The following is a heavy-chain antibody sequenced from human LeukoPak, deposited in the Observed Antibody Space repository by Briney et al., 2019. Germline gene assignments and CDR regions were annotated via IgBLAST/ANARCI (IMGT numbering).Heavy chain of an antibody. V-gene: IGHV1-8*01. CDR1: GYTFSSYD. D-gene: IGHD3-16*01. CDR2: MNPNSGNT. Sequence: ASVKVSCKASGYTFSSYDVNWVRQATGQGLEWMGWMNPNSGNTGYAQKFQGRVTIIRNTSISTAYMELSSLRSEDTAVYYCARAAGGTRNYYMDVWGKGTTITVSS. CDR3: ARAAGGTRNYYMDV. J-gene: IGHJ6*03.